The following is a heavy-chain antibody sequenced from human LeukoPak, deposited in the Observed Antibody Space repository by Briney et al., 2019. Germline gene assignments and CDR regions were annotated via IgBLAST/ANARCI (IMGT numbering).Heavy chain of an antibody. Sequence: GGSLGLSCAASGFTVSSNYMSWVRQAPGKGLEWVSVIYSGGSTYYADSVKGRFTISRDNSKNTLYLQMNSLRAEDTAVYYCARDGGFGEYYFDYWGQGTLVTVSS. CDR1: GFTVSSNY. D-gene: IGHD3-10*01. V-gene: IGHV3-53*01. CDR2: IYSGGST. J-gene: IGHJ4*02. CDR3: ARDGGFGEYYFDY.